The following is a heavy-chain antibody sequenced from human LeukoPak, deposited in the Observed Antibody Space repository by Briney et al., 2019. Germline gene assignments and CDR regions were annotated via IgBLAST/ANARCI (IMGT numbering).Heavy chain of an antibody. D-gene: IGHD3-10*01. V-gene: IGHV5-51*01. J-gene: IGHJ3*01. CDR2: IYPDDSDI. CDR1: GYSFTDYW. CDR3: ARHGRGSRSPNAFDF. Sequence: KPGESLKISCKGSGYSFTDYWIGWVRQMPGKGLQWMAIIYPDDSDIRYSPSLQGQVTISADKSIITAYLQWSSLKASDTAMYYCARHGRGSRSPNAFDFWGQGTMVTVSS.